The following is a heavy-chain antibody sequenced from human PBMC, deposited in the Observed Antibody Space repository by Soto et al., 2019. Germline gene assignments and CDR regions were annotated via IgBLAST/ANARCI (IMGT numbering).Heavy chain of an antibody. CDR2: ISAYNGNT. CDR3: ARDNRAYDILTGYYFNY. V-gene: IGHV1-18*01. CDR1: GYTFTSYG. D-gene: IGHD3-9*01. J-gene: IGHJ4*02. Sequence: ASVKVSCKASGYTFTSYGISWVRQAPGQGLEWMGWISAYNGNTNYAQKLQGRVTMTTDTSTSTAYMELRSLRSDDTAVYYCARDNRAYDILTGYYFNYWGQGTLVTVSS.